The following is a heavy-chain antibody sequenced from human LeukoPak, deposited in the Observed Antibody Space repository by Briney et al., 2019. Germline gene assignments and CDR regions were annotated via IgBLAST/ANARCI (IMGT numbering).Heavy chain of an antibody. CDR2: TIPILGIA. CDR1: GGTFSSYA. D-gene: IGHD3-3*01. CDR3: ERSGPGGSDAFDI. Sequence: ASVKVSCKASGGTFSSYAISWVRQAPGQGLEWMGRTIPILGIANYAQKFQVKVTITADKSKSTAYMELSRLRSEDTAVYYCERSGPGGSDAFDIWGQGTMVTVSS. V-gene: IGHV1-69*04. J-gene: IGHJ3*02.